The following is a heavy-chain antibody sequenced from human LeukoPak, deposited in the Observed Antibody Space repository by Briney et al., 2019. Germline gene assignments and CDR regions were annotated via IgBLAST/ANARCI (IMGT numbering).Heavy chain of an antibody. Sequence: ASVKVSCKASGYTFTSYGISWVRQAPGQGLEWMGWISAYNGNTNYAQKLQGRVTMTTDTSTSTAYMELRSLRSDDTAVYYCARDRCGGDRYQEDAFDTWGQGTMVTVSS. CDR1: GYTFTSYG. V-gene: IGHV1-18*01. J-gene: IGHJ3*02. CDR2: ISAYNGNT. D-gene: IGHD2-21*02. CDR3: ARDRCGGDRYQEDAFDT.